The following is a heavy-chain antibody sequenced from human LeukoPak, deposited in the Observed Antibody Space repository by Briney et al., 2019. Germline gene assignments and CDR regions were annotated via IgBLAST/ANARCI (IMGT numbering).Heavy chain of an antibody. V-gene: IGHV3-7*01. D-gene: IGHD3-3*01. CDR2: IKQDGSEK. CDR3: ASRVVSSSDY. CDR1: GFTFSSYW. J-gene: IGHJ4*02. Sequence: GGSLRLSCAASGFTFSSYWTSWVRQAPGKGLEWVANIKQDGSEKYYVDSVKDRFTISRDNAKNSLYLQMNSLRAEDTAVYYCASRVVSSSDYWGQGTLVTVSS.